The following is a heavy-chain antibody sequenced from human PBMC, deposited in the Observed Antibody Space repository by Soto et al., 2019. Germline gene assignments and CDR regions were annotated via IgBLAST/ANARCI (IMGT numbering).Heavy chain of an antibody. J-gene: IGHJ6*02. CDR1: GFTFSSYS. Sequence: GGSLRFSCAASGFTFSSYSMNWVRQAPGKGLEWVSYISSSSSTIYYADSVKGRFTISRDNAKNSLYLQMNSLRDEDTAVYYCAREVPDPEDSSSWSPGYYYYGMDVWGQGTTVTVSS. CDR2: ISSSSSTI. D-gene: IGHD6-13*01. CDR3: AREVPDPEDSSSWSPGYYYYGMDV. V-gene: IGHV3-48*02.